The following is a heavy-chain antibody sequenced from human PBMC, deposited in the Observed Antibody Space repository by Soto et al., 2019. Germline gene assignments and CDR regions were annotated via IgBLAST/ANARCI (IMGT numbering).Heavy chain of an antibody. CDR1: GYTFTGYY. Sequence: ASVKVSCKASGYTFTGYYMHWVRQAPGQGLEWMGWINPNSGGTNYAQKFQGRVTMTRDTSISTAYMELSRLRSDDTAVYYCASRGSSWYSYCYYYGMDVWGQGTTVTV. D-gene: IGHD6-13*01. CDR3: ASRGSSWYSYCYYYGMDV. V-gene: IGHV1-2*02. CDR2: INPNSGGT. J-gene: IGHJ6*02.